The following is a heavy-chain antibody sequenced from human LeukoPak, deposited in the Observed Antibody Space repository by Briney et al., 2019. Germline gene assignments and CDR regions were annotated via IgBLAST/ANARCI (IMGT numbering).Heavy chain of an antibody. CDR1: GYTFTGYY. V-gene: IGHV1-2*02. CDR2: INPNSGGT. CDR3: ARELRRAVTTFGGDDAFDI. Sequence: ASVKVSCKASGYTFTGYYMHWVRQALGQGLEWMGWINPNSGGTNYAQKFQGRVTMTRDTSISTAYMELSRLRSDDTAVYYCARELRRAVTTFGGDDAFDIWGQGTMVTVSS. D-gene: IGHD4-17*01. J-gene: IGHJ3*02.